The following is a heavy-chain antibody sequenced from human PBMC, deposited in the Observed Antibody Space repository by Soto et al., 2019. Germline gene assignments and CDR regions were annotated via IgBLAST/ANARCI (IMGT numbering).Heavy chain of an antibody. CDR2: VYRGTS. CDR3: ARESLKETITMTVVIDH. J-gene: IGHJ4*02. V-gene: IGHV4-4*07. CDR1: GDSISSYS. D-gene: IGHD3-22*01. Sequence: SETLSLTCSVSGDSISSYSWSWIRQPAGKGLEWLGRVYRGTSNYNPSLKSRLIMSLDTSKDQFSLNLRSVTAADTAVYYCARESLKETITMTVVIDHWGQGTQVTVSS.